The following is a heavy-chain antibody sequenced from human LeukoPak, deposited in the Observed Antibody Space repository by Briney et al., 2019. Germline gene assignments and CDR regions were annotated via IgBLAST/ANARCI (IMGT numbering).Heavy chain of an antibody. CDR3: AKDRTGFVVAATYADY. J-gene: IGHJ4*02. D-gene: IGHD2-15*01. CDR1: GSTFSSYG. Sequence: GRSLRLSCAASGSTFSSYGMHWVRQAPGKGLEWVAVISYDGSNKYYADSVKGRFTISRDNSKNTLYLQMNSLRAEDTAVYYCAKDRTGFVVAATYADYWGQGTLVTVSS. CDR2: ISYDGSNK. V-gene: IGHV3-30*18.